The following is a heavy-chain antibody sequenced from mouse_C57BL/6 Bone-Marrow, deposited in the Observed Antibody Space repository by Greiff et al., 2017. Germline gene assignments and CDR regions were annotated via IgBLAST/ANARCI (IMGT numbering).Heavy chain of an antibody. CDR1: GYTFTGYW. CDR3: ARRPIYYDYNVLYWYFDV. V-gene: IGHV1-9*01. D-gene: IGHD2-4*01. J-gene: IGHJ1*03. Sequence: QVQLQQSGAELMKPGASVKLSCKATGYTFTGYWIEWVKQRPGHGLEWIGEILPGSGSTNYNEKFKGKATLPADTSSNTAYMQLSSLTTEDSAIYYCARRPIYYDYNVLYWYFDVWGTGTTVTVSS. CDR2: ILPGSGST.